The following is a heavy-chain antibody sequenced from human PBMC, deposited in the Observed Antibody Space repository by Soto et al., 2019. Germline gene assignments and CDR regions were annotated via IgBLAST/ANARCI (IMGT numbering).Heavy chain of an antibody. CDR1: GYTFTGYY. D-gene: IGHD6-6*01. V-gene: IGHV1-2*02. Sequence: QVQLVQSGAEVKKPGASVKVSCKASGYTFTGYYMHWVRQAPGQGLEWMGWINPNSGGTNYAQKFQGRVTMTRDTSISTAYMELSRLRSDDTAVYYCARWCIAARVTENWFDPWGQGTLVTVSS. CDR3: ARWCIAARVTENWFDP. CDR2: INPNSGGT. J-gene: IGHJ5*02.